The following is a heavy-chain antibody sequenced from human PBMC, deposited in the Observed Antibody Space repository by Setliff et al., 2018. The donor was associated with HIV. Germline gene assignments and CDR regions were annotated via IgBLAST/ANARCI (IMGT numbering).Heavy chain of an antibody. CDR2: IAYSGTTMYT. Sequence: SSETLSLTCTVSGGSFIGSSFQSTWIRQTPGKGLEWIADIAYSGTTMYTNYNPSLESRVIVSEDTSRDQFFLKLTSVTADDTAIYYCVRGPPFAYWGQGLLVTVSS. V-gene: IGHV4-39*07. CDR3: VRGPPFAY. J-gene: IGHJ4*02. CDR1: GGSFIGSSFQ.